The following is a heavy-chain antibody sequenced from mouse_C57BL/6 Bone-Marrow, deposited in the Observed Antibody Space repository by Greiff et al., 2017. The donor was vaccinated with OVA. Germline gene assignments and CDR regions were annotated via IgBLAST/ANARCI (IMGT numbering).Heavy chain of an antibody. CDR1: GFNIKDYY. CDR2: IDPEDGET. V-gene: IGHV14-2*01. D-gene: IGHD2-5*01. CDR3: ASVYYSNPYYAMDY. J-gene: IGHJ4*01. Sequence: EVKLVESGAELVKPGASVKLSCTASGFNIKDYYMHWVKQRTEQGLEWIGRIDPEDGETKYAPKFQGKATITADTSSNTAYLQLSSLTSADTAVYYCASVYYSNPYYAMDYWGQGTSVTVSS.